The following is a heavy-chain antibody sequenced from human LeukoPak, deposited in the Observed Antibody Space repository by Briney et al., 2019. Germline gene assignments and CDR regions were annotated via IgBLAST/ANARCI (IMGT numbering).Heavy chain of an antibody. CDR1: GFTFSSYG. Sequence: PGRSLRLSCAASGFTFSSYGMHWVRQAPGKGLKWVAVISYDGSNKYYADSVKGRFTISRHNSKNTLYLQMNSLRAEDTAVYYCAKDTTLGDDSSGYYFGGFDYWGQGTLVTVSS. CDR2: ISYDGSNK. D-gene: IGHD3-22*01. V-gene: IGHV3-30*18. CDR3: AKDTTLGDDSSGYYFGGFDY. J-gene: IGHJ4*02.